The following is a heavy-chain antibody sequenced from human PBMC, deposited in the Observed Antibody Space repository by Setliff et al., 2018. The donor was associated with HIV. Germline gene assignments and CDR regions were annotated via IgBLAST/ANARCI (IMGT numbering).Heavy chain of an antibody. Sequence: LSLTCAVSGYAITSGFYWGWIRQPPGKGLEWIGEINHSGSTTYHPSLRSRATISADTSKNQFSLDLSSVTAADTAVYYCARLGWQQNYYYYYMDVWGKGTTVTVSS. CDR3: ARLGWQQNYYYYYMDV. D-gene: IGHD6-13*01. CDR1: GYAITSGFY. V-gene: IGHV4-38-2*01. J-gene: IGHJ6*03. CDR2: INHSGST.